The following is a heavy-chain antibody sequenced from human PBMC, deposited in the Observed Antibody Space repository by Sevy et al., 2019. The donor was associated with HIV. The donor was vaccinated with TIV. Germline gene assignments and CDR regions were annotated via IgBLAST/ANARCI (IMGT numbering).Heavy chain of an antibody. D-gene: IGHD2-2*01. CDR1: GFTFSSYA. V-gene: IGHV3-30-3*01. CDR3: AREGRAQVLPAARLSKKYYFDY. Sequence: GGSLRLSCAASGFTFSSYAMHWVRQAPGKGLEWVAVISYDGSNKYYADSVKGRFTISRDNSKNTLYRQMNSLRAEDRAVYYCAREGRAQVLPAARLSKKYYFDYWGQGTLVTVSS. CDR2: ISYDGSNK. J-gene: IGHJ4*02.